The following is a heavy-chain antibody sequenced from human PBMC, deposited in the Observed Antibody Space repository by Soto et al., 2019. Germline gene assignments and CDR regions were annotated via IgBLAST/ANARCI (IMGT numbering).Heavy chain of an antibody. Sequence: QVQLQQWGAGLLKPSETLSLTCAVYGGSFSGYYWSWIRQPPGKGLEWIGEINHSGSTNYNPSLTSRVTISVDTSKNQFSLKLSSVTAADTAVYYCARGDCSGGSCYYNWFDPWGQGTLVTVSS. V-gene: IGHV4-34*01. D-gene: IGHD2-15*01. J-gene: IGHJ5*02. CDR1: GGSFSGYY. CDR2: INHSGST. CDR3: ARGDCSGGSCYYNWFDP.